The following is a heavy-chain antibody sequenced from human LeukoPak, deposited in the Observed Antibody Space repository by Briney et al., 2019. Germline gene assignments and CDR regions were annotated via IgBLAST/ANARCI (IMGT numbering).Heavy chain of an antibody. D-gene: IGHD1-26*01. Sequence: SETLSLTCTVSGGSISSYYWSWIRQPPGKGLEWMGEINHSGSTNYNPSLKSRVTISVDTSKNQFSLKLSSVTAADTAVYYCARGGGSYGSRSFDYWGQGTLVTVSS. J-gene: IGHJ4*02. V-gene: IGHV4-34*01. CDR3: ARGGGSYGSRSFDY. CDR1: GGSISSYY. CDR2: INHSGST.